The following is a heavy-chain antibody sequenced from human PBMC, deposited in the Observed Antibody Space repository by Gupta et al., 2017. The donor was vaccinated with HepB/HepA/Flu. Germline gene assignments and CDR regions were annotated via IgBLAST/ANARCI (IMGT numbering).Heavy chain of an antibody. CDR2: ISSSSSYI. CDR3: ARDFCSSTSCYLCDY. J-gene: IGHJ4*02. D-gene: IGHD2-2*01. Sequence: EVQLVESGGGLVKPGGSLSLSCAASGFTFSSYSMNWVRQAPGKGLEWVSSISSSSSYIYYADSVKGRFTISRDNAKNSLYLQMNSLRAEDTAVYYCARDFCSSTSCYLCDYWGQGTLGTVAS. V-gene: IGHV3-21*01. CDR1: GFTFSSYS.